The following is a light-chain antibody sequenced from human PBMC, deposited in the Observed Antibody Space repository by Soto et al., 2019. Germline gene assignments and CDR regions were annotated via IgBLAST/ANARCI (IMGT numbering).Light chain of an antibody. CDR2: DAS. CDR1: QSVSSY. Sequence: EIVLTQYPANLSLSPGERATLSCRASQSVSSYLAWYQQKPGQAPRLLIYDASTRATGIPARFSGSESGTDGTITITSLEKEDGAVYYCQQRSNLPPTFGQRTMVDNK. CDR3: QQRSNLPPT. J-gene: IGKJ1*01. V-gene: IGKV3-11*01.